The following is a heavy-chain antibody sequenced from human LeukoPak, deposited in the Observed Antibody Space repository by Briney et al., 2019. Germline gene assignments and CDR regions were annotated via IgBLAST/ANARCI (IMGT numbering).Heavy chain of an antibody. Sequence: GASVKVSCKASGYTFTSYGISWVRQAPGQGLEWMGWISAYNGNTNYAQKLQGRVTMTTDTSTSTAYMELRSLRSDDTAVYYCAREQILWFGELFDGMDVWGQGTTVTVSS. J-gene: IGHJ6*02. D-gene: IGHD3-10*01. CDR2: ISAYNGNT. CDR3: AREQILWFGELFDGMDV. CDR1: GYTFTSYG. V-gene: IGHV1-18*01.